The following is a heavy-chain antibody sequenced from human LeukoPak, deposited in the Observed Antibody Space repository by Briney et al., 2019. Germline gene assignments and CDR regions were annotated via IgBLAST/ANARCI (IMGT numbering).Heavy chain of an antibody. CDR3: ARGAGAAAGQYSYYYYMDV. CDR1: GGTFSSYA. V-gene: IGHV1-69*05. CDR2: IIPIFGTA. Sequence: SVKVSCKASGGTFSSYAISWVRQAPGQGLEWMGGIIPIFGTANYAQKFQGRVTITTDESTSTAYMELSSLRSEDTAVYYCARGAGAAAGQYSYYYYMDVWGKGTTVTVSS. D-gene: IGHD6-13*01. J-gene: IGHJ6*03.